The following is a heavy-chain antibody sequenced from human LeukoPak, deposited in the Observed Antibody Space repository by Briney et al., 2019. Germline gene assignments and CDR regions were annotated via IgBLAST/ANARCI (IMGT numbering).Heavy chain of an antibody. CDR1: GFTFSSYS. D-gene: IGHD6-19*01. Sequence: PGGSLRLSCAASGFTFSSYSMNWVRQAPGKGLEWVSSISSSSSYIRYADSVKGRFTISRDNAKNSLYLQMNSLRAEDTAVYYCAVRRGYSSGWYEAFDIWGQGTMVTVSS. CDR3: AVRRGYSSGWYEAFDI. J-gene: IGHJ3*02. CDR2: ISSSSSYI. V-gene: IGHV3-21*01.